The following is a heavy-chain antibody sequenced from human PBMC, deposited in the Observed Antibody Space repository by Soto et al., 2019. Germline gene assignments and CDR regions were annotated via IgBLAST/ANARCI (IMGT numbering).Heavy chain of an antibody. D-gene: IGHD3-10*01. J-gene: IGHJ5*02. CDR3: AFQGHGSGSVFRRFDP. CDR2: IIPILGTA. V-gene: IGHV1-69*01. CDR1: GGTFSSYA. Sequence: QVQLVQYGAEVKKPGSSVKVSCKASGGTFSSYAISWVRQAPGQGLEWMGGIIPILGTANYAQKFQGRVTITADESTSKAYMELSSLRSEDTAVYYCAFQGHGSGSVFRRFDPWGQGTLVTLPS.